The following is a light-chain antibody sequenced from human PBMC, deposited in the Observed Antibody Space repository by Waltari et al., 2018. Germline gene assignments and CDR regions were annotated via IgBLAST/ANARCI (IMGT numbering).Light chain of an antibody. J-gene: IGLJ2*01. CDR1: SSNIGRHY. CDR3: AAWDDSLSGRVI. CDR2: SND. Sequence: QPPSASGTPGQRVTISCSGSSSNIGRHYVYWYQQLPGTAPKLLIYSNDQRSSGVPDRFSGSKSGTSASLAISGLRSEDEADYYCAAWDDSLSGRVIFGGGTKLTVL. V-gene: IGLV1-47*02.